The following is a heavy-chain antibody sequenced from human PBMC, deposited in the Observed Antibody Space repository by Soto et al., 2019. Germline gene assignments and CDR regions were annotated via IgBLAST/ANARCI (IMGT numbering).Heavy chain of an antibody. V-gene: IGHV1-69*01. CDR3: ARSSPYIVVRKPTGNQDYYGMDV. Sequence: QVQLVQSGAEVKKPGSSVKVFCKASGGTFRNYTISWVRQAPGQGLEWMGGIIPVFGTTDYEQKFQDRVTITADGSTSTAYMKLSSLRSADTAVYYCARSSPYIVVRKPTGNQDYYGMDVWGQGTTVTVSS. CDR2: IIPVFGTT. D-gene: IGHD2-2*01. J-gene: IGHJ6*02. CDR1: GGTFRNYT.